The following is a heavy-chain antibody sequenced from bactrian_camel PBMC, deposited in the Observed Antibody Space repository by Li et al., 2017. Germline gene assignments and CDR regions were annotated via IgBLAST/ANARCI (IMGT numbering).Heavy chain of an antibody. CDR3: AAGDLTPGGVGYRIPSCDA. D-gene: IGHD2*01. J-gene: IGHJ6*01. V-gene: IGHV3S53*01. CDR2: IDGSGGT. Sequence: HVQLVESGGGSVQAGGSLRLSCAISGNVDSVKCMGWFRQAPGKERERVATIDGSGGTVHADSLKGRFTISQDNEKNTVYLQMSRLKTEDTARYYCAAGDLTPGGVGYRIPSCDAWGQGTQVTV. CDR1: GNVDSVKC.